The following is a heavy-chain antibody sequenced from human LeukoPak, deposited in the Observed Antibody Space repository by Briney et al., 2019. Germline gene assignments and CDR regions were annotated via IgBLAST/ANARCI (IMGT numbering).Heavy chain of an antibody. D-gene: IGHD3-9*01. Sequence: GESLKISCMGSGYSFTGYWIGWVRQMPGKGLEWMGIIYPGDSDTRYSPSFQGQVTISADKSISTAYLQCSSLKASDTAMYYCARLGYDIPYYYYYGMDVWGQGTTVTVSS. J-gene: IGHJ6*02. CDR1: GYSFTGYW. V-gene: IGHV5-51*01. CDR3: ARLGYDIPYYYYYGMDV. CDR2: IYPGDSDT.